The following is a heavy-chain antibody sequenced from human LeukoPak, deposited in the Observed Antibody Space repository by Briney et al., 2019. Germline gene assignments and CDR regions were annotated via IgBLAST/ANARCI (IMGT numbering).Heavy chain of an antibody. Sequence: GESLKISCKGSGYSFTNYWIGWVRQMSGKGLEWMGIIYPGDSDTRYSPSFQGQVTISADKSIITAYLQWSSLKASDTAMYYCARTGYSSGWYGSFNIWGQGTLVTVSS. CDR2: IYPGDSDT. D-gene: IGHD6-19*01. CDR3: ARTGYSSGWYGSFNI. V-gene: IGHV5-51*01. J-gene: IGHJ3*02. CDR1: GYSFTNYW.